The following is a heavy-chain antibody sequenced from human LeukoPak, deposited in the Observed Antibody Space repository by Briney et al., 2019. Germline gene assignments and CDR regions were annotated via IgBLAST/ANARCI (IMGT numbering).Heavy chain of an antibody. CDR3: AKGSTARENAFDI. CDR1: GFTFDDYA. Sequence: GGSLRLSCAASGFTFDDYAMHWVRQAPGKGLEWVSGISWNGGSIGYADSVKGRFTISRDNAKNSLYLQMNSLRAEDTALYYCAKGSTARENAFDIWGQGTMVTVSS. V-gene: IGHV3-9*01. D-gene: IGHD5-24*01. CDR2: ISWNGGSI. J-gene: IGHJ3*02.